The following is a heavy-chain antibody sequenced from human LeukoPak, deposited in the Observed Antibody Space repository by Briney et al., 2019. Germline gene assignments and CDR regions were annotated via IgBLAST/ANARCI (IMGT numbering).Heavy chain of an antibody. Sequence: PSETLSLTCGVFGGSLSGYVWTWIRQPPGQGLEWIGEINHSGSTNYNPSLKSRVTISVDTSKNQFSLKLNSVTAADTAVYYCARIQGWSANAFDPWGQGTLVTVSS. CDR1: GGSLSGYV. D-gene: IGHD2-15*01. CDR3: ARIQGWSANAFDP. CDR2: INHSGST. V-gene: IGHV4-34*01. J-gene: IGHJ5*02.